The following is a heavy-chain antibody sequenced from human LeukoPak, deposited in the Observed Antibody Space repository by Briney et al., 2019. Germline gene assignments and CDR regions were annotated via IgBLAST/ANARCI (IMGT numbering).Heavy chain of an antibody. CDR1: GGSISSGSYY. D-gene: IGHD1-26*01. Sequence: PSETLSLTCTVSGGSISSGSYYWSWIRQPAGKGLEWIGYIYYSGSTNYNPSLKSRVTISVDTSKNQFSLKLSSVTAADTAVYYCARGSGRELLSSGMDVWGQGTTVTVSS. CDR3: ARGSGRELLSSGMDV. V-gene: IGHV4-61*10. CDR2: IYYSGST. J-gene: IGHJ6*02.